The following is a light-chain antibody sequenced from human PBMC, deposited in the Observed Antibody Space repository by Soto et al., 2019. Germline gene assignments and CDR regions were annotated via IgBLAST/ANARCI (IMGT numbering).Light chain of an antibody. CDR3: ATWDDSLNGGV. V-gene: IGLV1-44*01. CDR1: SSNIGSNP. Sequence: QSVLTQPPSASGTPGQRVTISCSGSSSNIGSNPVNWYQQLPGAAPKLLTYSNNQRPSGVPDRFSGSKSGTSASLAISGLQSEDEADYYCATWDDSLNGGVFGGGTKLTVL. CDR2: SNN. J-gene: IGLJ3*02.